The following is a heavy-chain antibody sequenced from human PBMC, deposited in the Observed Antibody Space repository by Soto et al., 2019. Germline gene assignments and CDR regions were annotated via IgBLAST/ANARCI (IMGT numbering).Heavy chain of an antibody. CDR1: GGPVTRDEDY. CDR2: ISNSGST. J-gene: IGHJ4*02. V-gene: IGHV4-30-4*01. CDR3: ATESGSTYGYFDH. D-gene: IGHD5-18*01. Sequence: PSEALSLTRTVSGGPVTRDEDYWALVRQSPGKGLEWIGYISNSGSTGYNPSLKTRLSMSVDRSKNQFTLRLNSVNAADTAVYFCATESGSTYGYFDHWGQGTQVTVSS.